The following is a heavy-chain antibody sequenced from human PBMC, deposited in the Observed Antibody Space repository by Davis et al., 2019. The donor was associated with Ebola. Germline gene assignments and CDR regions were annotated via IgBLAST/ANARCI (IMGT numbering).Heavy chain of an antibody. CDR3: ARDRETTVTQSGADLDC. V-gene: IGHV1-18*01. J-gene: IGHJ4*02. CDR2: ISAYNGNT. Sequence: ASVKVSCKASGYTFTSYGISWVRQAPGQGLEWMGWISAYNGNTNYAQKLQGRVTMTTDTSTSTAYMELRSLRSDDTAVYYCARDRETTVTQSGADLDCWGQGTLVTVSS. D-gene: IGHD4-11*01. CDR1: GYTFTSYG.